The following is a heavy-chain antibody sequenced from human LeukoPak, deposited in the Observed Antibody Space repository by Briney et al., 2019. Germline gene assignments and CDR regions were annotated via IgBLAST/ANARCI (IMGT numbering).Heavy chain of an antibody. D-gene: IGHD5-18*01. Sequence: SETLSLTCAVYGGSFSGYYLSWIRQPPGKGLEWIGEINHSGSTNYNPSLKSRVTISVDTSKNQFSLKLSSVTAADTAVYYCGRYSYGYGGLWGQGTLVTVSS. J-gene: IGHJ4*02. V-gene: IGHV4-34*01. CDR3: GRYSYGYGGL. CDR2: INHSGST. CDR1: GGSFSGYY.